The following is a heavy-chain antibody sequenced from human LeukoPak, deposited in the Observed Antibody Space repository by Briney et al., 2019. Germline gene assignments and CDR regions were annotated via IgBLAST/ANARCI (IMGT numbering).Heavy chain of an antibody. Sequence: GGSLRLSCAASGFTFSSYSMNWVRQAPGKGLEWVSYISSSSSTIYYADSVKGRFTISRDNAKNSLYLQMNSLRAEDTAVYYCARVYYDFRWYFDLWGRGTLVTVSS. CDR2: ISSSSSTI. CDR1: GFTFSSYS. D-gene: IGHD3-3*01. CDR3: ARVYYDFRWYFDL. J-gene: IGHJ2*01. V-gene: IGHV3-48*01.